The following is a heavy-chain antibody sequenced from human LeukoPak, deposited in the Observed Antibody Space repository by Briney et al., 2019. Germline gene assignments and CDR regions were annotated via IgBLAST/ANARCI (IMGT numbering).Heavy chain of an antibody. CDR3: ARHVRDIVIMLYAGMFDS. Sequence: KPSKTLSLTCSVSNYSIGSGYYWGWIRQSPGKGLEWIGSIYHTGNIYYNPSLKGRVTISVDRSKNHVSLRLTSVTAADTAVYYCARHVRDIVIMLYAGMFDSWGQGTLLTVSS. J-gene: IGHJ4*02. V-gene: IGHV4-38-2*01. CDR1: NYSIGSGYY. D-gene: IGHD2-8*01. CDR2: IYHTGNI.